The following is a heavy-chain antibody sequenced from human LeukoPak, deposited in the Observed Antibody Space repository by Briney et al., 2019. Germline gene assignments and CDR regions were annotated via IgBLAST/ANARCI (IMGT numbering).Heavy chain of an antibody. Sequence: SETLSLTCAVYGGSFSGYYWSWIRQPPGKGLEWIGYIYYSGSTNYNPSLKSRVTISVDTSKNQFSLKLSSVTAADTAVYYCARDAGTTYYFDYWGQGTLVTVSS. CDR1: GGSFSGYY. V-gene: IGHV4-59*01. D-gene: IGHD1-7*01. CDR3: ARDAGTTYYFDY. J-gene: IGHJ4*02. CDR2: IYYSGST.